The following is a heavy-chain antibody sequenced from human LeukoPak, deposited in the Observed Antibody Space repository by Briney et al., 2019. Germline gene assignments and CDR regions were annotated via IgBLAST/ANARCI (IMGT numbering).Heavy chain of an antibody. CDR1: GYTFTSYG. D-gene: IGHD6-19*01. J-gene: IGHJ4*02. V-gene: IGHV1-18*01. CDR3: ARVECEYSSGWYFLLSY. CDR2: ISAYNGNT. Sequence: ASVKLSCTASGYTFTSYGISWVRQAPGQGLEWMGWISAYNGNTNYAQKLQGKVTMTTDTSTSTAYMELRSLRSDVTAVYYCARVECEYSSGWYFLLSYWGQGTLVTVSS.